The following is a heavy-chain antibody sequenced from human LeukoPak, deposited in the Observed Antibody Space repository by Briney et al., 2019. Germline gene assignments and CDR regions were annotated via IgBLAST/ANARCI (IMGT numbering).Heavy chain of an antibody. V-gene: IGHV4-59*08. J-gene: IGHJ6*02. Sequence: SETLSLTCTVSGGSIGFFYWSWLRQPPRKGLGWIGYIYYSGNTYYNPSLKGPVSISVYTTKYHFSLTLSTVTAADTAVYYCARRTRFYCMDVWGQGTPVTVSS. CDR2: IYYSGNT. CDR3: ARRTRFYCMDV. D-gene: IGHD3-3*01. CDR1: GGSIGFFY.